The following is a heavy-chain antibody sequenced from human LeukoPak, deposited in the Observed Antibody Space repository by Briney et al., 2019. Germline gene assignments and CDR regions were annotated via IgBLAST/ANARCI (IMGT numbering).Heavy chain of an antibody. V-gene: IGHV3-23*01. CDR1: GITLSNYG. J-gene: IGHJ4*02. CDR3: AKRGVVIRVILVGFHKEAYYFDS. Sequence: PGGSLRLSCAVSGITLSNYGMSWVRQAPGKGLEWVAGISDSGGRTNYASSVKGRFIISRDNPKSTLYLQMNSLRPEDTAVYFCAKRGVVIRVILVGFHKEAYYFDSWGQGVLVTVSS. CDR2: ISDSGGRT. D-gene: IGHD3-22*01.